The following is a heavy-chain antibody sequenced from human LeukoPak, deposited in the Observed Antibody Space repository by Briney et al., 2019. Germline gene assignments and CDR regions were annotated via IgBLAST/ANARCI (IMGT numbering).Heavy chain of an antibody. J-gene: IGHJ4*02. Sequence: GGSLRLSCAASGFTFSNYWMSWVRQAPGKGLEWVANIKEDGSDKYYVDSVKGRFTISRDNAKNLLYLQMNSLRAEDTAVYYCIWFGESPNIDYWGQGTLVTVSS. V-gene: IGHV3-7*03. D-gene: IGHD3-10*01. CDR1: GFTFSNYW. CDR3: IWFGESPNIDY. CDR2: IKEDGSDK.